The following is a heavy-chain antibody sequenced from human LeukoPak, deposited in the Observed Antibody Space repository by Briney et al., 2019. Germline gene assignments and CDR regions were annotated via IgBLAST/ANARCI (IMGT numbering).Heavy chain of an antibody. V-gene: IGHV3-23*01. J-gene: IGHJ3*02. Sequence: PGGSLRLSCTASGFTFSAYAMMWVRQAPGKGPEWVSAIRGGGSAFYADSVKGRFTISRDNSKYTLSLQMNSLRAEDTAVYYCARDPNGDYIGAFDMWGPGTMVTVSS. CDR1: GFTFSAYA. CDR2: IRGGGSA. CDR3: ARDPNGDYIGAFDM. D-gene: IGHD4-17*01.